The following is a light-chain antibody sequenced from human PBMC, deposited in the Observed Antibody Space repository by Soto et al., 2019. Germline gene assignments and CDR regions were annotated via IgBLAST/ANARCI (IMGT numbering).Light chain of an antibody. V-gene: IGKV4-1*01. CDR3: QQYYTSPRT. CDR1: QAVLYSSNNKNY. Sequence: DIVMTQSPDSVAVSLGERATINCKSSQAVLYSSNNKNYLAWYQQKPGQPPKLLMYWASTRDSGVPDRFSASGSGTDFTLTISSLQAEDVAVYYCQQYYTSPRTF. CDR2: WAS. J-gene: IGKJ1*01.